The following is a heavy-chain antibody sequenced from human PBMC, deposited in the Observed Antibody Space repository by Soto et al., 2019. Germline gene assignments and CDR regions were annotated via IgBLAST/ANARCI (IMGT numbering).Heavy chain of an antibody. CDR3: ARGSDGAFDY. D-gene: IGHD6-19*01. CDR2: ITSGST. V-gene: IGHV3-74*01. CDR1: GFTFSRYW. Sequence: EVQLVESGGGLVQPGGSLRLSCEASGFTFSRYWMYWVRQAPGTGLVWVSRITSGSTTYADSMKGRFTISRDNAKNTVYLQMNSLRAEDAAVYYCARGSDGAFDYWGQGVLVAVSS. J-gene: IGHJ4*02.